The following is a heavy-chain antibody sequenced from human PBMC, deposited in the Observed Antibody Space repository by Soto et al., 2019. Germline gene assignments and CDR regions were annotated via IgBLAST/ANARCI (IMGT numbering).Heavy chain of an antibody. Sequence: PGGSLRLSCAASGFTFGNFVMRWVRQTPGKGLEWVSTITETGGDTYYTDSVKGRFTISRDNSKNTLYLQMTSLRAEDTALYYCTRASSDRNHMEVCGQGTTVTVYS. CDR2: ITETGGDT. V-gene: IGHV3-23*01. J-gene: IGHJ6*02. CDR3: TRASSDRNHMEV. CDR1: GFTFGNFV.